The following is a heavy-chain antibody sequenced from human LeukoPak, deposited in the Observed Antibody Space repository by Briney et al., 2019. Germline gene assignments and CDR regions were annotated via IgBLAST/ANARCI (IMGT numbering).Heavy chain of an antibody. Sequence: GASVKVSCKASGFTFTTYVSWVRQAPGQGLEWMGWIRGDNGATFYAHELRGRLTMTTDTSTSTVYMELRSLKSDDTAICYCTRDQATFDIWGQGTMVTVTS. V-gene: IGHV1-18*01. CDR3: TRDQATFDI. CDR2: IRGDNGAT. CDR1: GFTFTTYV. J-gene: IGHJ3*02.